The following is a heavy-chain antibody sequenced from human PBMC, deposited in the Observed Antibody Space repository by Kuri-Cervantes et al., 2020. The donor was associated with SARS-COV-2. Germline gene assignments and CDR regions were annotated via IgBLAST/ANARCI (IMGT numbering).Heavy chain of an antibody. D-gene: IGHD1-1*01. CDR3: ARVTTGALDY. CDR2: TYYRSKWYH. Sequence: ETLSLTCAISGDSGSSNSAGWNWIRQSPSRGLEWLGRTYYRSKWYHDYAVSVKSRIIINPDTSKNQFSLQLSSVTPEDTAVYYCARVTTGALDYWGQGTLVTVSS. J-gene: IGHJ4*02. V-gene: IGHV6-1*01. CDR1: GDSGSSNSAG.